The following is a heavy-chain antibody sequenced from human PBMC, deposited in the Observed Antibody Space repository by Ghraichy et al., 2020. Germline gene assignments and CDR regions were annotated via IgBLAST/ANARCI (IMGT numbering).Heavy chain of an antibody. V-gene: IGHV3-7*03. CDR3: AREIFYSGSYYGKWFDP. D-gene: IGHD3-10*01. Sequence: GGSLRLSCAASGFTFSNYWMNWVRQAPGKGLEWVANIKQDGSEKSYVDSVKGRFTISRDNAKNSLYLQMNSLRAEDSAVYDCAREIFYSGSYYGKWFDPWGQGTLVTVSS. J-gene: IGHJ5*02. CDR1: GFTFSNYW. CDR2: IKQDGSEK.